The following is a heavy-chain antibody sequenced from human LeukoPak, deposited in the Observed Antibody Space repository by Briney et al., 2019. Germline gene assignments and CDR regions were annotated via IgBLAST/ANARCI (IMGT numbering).Heavy chain of an antibody. CDR3: ARDVRRTHYYYGSGSYQDY. CDR1: GYTFTSYY. CDR2: INPSGGST. J-gene: IGHJ4*02. D-gene: IGHD3-10*01. V-gene: IGHV1-46*01. Sequence: ASVKVSCKASGYTFTSYYMHWVRQAPGQGLEWMGIINPSGGSTSYAQKFQGRVTMTRGMSTSTVYMELSSLRSEDTAVYYCARDVRRTHYYYGSGSYQDYWGQGTLVTVSS.